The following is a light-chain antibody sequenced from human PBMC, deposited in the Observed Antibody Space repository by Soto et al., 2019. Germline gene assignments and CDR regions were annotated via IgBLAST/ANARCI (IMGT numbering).Light chain of an antibody. CDR1: HSVGSN. Sequence: VMTQSPTTLSVSPGERATLSCRASHSVGSNLAWCQQNPGQAPRLLIYGASTRATGVPARFSGSGSATQFTLTISSLQSEDFGFYYCQQYKQWPVAFGGGTKVEIK. V-gene: IGKV3-15*01. CDR3: QQYKQWPVA. J-gene: IGKJ4*01. CDR2: GAS.